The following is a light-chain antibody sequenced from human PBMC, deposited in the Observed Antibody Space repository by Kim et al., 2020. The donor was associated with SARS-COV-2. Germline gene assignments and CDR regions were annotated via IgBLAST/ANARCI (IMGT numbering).Light chain of an antibody. Sequence: QSVLTQPASVSGSPGQSITISCTGTSSDVGGFNYVSWYQQHQDEAPKLIIYDVNKRPSGVSNRFSGSKSGNTASLTISGLQAGDEADYFCSSYTADSTFVFGSGTKVTVL. CDR1: SSDVGGFNY. V-gene: IGLV2-14*01. CDR3: SSYTADSTFV. J-gene: IGLJ1*01. CDR2: DVN.